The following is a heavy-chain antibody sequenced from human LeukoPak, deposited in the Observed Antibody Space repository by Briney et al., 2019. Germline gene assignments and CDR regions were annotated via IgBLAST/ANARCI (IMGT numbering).Heavy chain of an antibody. Sequence: SETLSLTCTVSGGSISSSSYYWGWVRQPPGKGLEWIGSIYYSGRTYYNPSLKSRVTISVDTSKNQFSLKLSSVTAADTAVYYCARAMGYYYYYYMDVWGKGTTVSVSS. CDR1: GGSISSSSYY. CDR2: IYYSGRT. CDR3: ARAMGYYYYYYMDV. J-gene: IGHJ6*03. D-gene: IGHD1-26*01. V-gene: IGHV4-39*07.